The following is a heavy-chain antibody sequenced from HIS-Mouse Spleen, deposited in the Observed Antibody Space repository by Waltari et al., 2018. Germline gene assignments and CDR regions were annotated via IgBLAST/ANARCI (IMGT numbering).Heavy chain of an antibody. Sequence: QLQLQESGPGLAKPSETLSLTCTVSGGSISSSSYYWGWIRQPPGKGLEWIGGIYYSGSTYYNPSLKSRVTISVDTSKNQFSLKLSSVTAADTAVYYCAREIPYSSSWYDWYFDLWGRGTLVTVSS. CDR1: GGSISSSSYY. CDR3: AREIPYSSSWYDWYFDL. J-gene: IGHJ2*01. CDR2: IYYSGST. V-gene: IGHV4-39*07. D-gene: IGHD6-13*01.